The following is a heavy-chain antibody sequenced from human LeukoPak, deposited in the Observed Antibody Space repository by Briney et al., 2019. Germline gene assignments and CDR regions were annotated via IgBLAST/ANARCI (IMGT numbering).Heavy chain of an antibody. D-gene: IGHD4-17*01. CDR3: ARVDGDYVSVDY. CDR2: ISSTGGST. CDR1: GFTFSNYA. J-gene: IGHJ4*02. Sequence: GGSPRLSCSASGFTFSNYAMHWVRQAPGKGLECISTISSTGGSTYYADSVKGRFTISRDNAKNSLYLQMNSLRAEDTAVYYCARVDGDYVSVDYWGQGTLVTVSS. V-gene: IGHV3-64*04.